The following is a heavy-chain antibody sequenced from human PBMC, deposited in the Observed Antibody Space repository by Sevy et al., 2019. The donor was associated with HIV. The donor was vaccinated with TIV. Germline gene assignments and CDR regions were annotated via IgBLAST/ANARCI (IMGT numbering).Heavy chain of an antibody. D-gene: IGHD1-26*01. CDR3: TRWSGSQSIFDY. V-gene: IGHV3-49*04. CDR2: FKSKIHGGTT. J-gene: IGHJ4*02. Sequence: GGSLRLSCTASGFIFGDYGMSWVRQAPGKGLEWIAFFKSKIHGGTTENAASVKGRFTISRDDSKNIVYLQTSNLKTEDTAVYYGTRWSGSQSIFDYWGQGTLVTVAS. CDR1: GFIFGDYG.